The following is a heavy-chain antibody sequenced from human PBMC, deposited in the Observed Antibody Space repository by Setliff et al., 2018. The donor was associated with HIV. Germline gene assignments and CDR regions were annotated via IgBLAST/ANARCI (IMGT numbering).Heavy chain of an antibody. V-gene: IGHV4-34*01. J-gene: IGHJ4*02. D-gene: IGHD6-19*01. CDR3: TTSTVAGLFDY. CDR1: GGSFSGSY. CDR2: INHSGST. Sequence: SETLSLTCAVYGGSFSGSYWSWIRQPPGKDLEWIGEINHSGSTNYNPSLKSRVTISVGTSKTQFSLKLSSVIAADTAVYYCTTSTVAGLFDYWDQGAPVTVSS.